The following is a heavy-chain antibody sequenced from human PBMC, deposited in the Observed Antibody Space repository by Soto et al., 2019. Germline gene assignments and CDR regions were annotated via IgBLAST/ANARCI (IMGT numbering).Heavy chain of an antibody. CDR3: ARANLANDYGDRPGGY. V-gene: IGHV3-74*01. CDR2: INSDGSST. J-gene: IGHJ4*02. Sequence: GGSLRLSCAASGFTFSSYWMHWVRQAPGKGLVWVSRINSDGSSTSYADSVKGRFTISRDNAKNTLYLQMNSLRAEDTAVYYCARANLANDYGDRPGGYWGQGTLVTVSS. CDR1: GFTFSSYW. D-gene: IGHD4-17*01.